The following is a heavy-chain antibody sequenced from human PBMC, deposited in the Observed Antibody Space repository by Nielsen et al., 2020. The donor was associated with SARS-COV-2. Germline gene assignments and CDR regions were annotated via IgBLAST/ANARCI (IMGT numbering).Heavy chain of an antibody. V-gene: IGHV3-21*01. D-gene: IGHD6-25*01. CDR1: GFRFTSYT. CDR2: ITMSGAYM. J-gene: IGHJ2*01. Sequence: GGSLRLSCAASGFRFTSYTMNWVRQAPGKGLEWVASITMSGAYMYYADSVRGRFTVSRDNAENSLYLQMNSLRDEDTAVYYCARDQDGGAATSIWYFDLWGRGTLVIVSS. CDR3: ARDQDGGAATSIWYFDL.